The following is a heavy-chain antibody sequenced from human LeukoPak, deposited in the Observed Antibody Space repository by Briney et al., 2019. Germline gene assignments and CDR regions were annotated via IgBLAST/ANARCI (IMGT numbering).Heavy chain of an antibody. CDR2: INHSGST. V-gene: IGHV4-4*02. D-gene: IGHD2-2*01. Sequence: SETLSLTCAVSGGSISSSNWWSWVRQPPGKGLEWIGEINHSGSTNYNPSLKSRVTISVDTSKNQFSLKLSSVTAADTAVYYCARGYSSTSPRLDYWGQGTLVTVSS. CDR3: ARGYSSTSPRLDY. J-gene: IGHJ4*02. CDR1: GGSISSSNW.